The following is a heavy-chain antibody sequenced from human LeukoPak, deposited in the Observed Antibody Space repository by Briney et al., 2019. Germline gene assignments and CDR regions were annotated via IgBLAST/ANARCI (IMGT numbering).Heavy chain of an antibody. CDR1: GFTFSDYH. V-gene: IGHV3-11*01. CDR2: ISSSGSTI. J-gene: IGHJ6*02. Sequence: GGSLRLSCAASGFTFSDYHMSWIRQAPGKGLEWVSYISSSGSTIYYADSVKGRFTISRDNAKNSLYLQMNSLRAEDTAVYYCARDSGTQYSYYYYGMDVWGQGTTVTVSS. D-gene: IGHD1-1*01. CDR3: ARDSGTQYSYYYYGMDV.